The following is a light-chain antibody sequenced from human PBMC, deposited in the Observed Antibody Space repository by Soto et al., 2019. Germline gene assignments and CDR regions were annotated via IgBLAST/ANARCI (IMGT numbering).Light chain of an antibody. CDR2: DAS. Sequence: EIGLTQYPAALSASPRERATLSCMASQSVSSNLAWYQQKPGQAPRLLIYDASNRATGIPARFSGSGSGTDFTLTISSLEPEDFAVYYCQQRSNGPPITVGQGTRLEI. V-gene: IGKV3-11*01. J-gene: IGKJ5*01. CDR3: QQRSNGPPIT. CDR1: QSVSSN.